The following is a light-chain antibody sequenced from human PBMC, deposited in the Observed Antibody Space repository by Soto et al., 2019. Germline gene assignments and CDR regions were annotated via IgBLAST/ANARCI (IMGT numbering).Light chain of an antibody. J-gene: IGLJ1*01. Sequence: QSVLTQPPSVSGAPGQRVTISCTGSSSNIGAGYDVHWYQQLPGTVPKLLIYGNSNRPSGVPDRFSGSKSGTSASLAITGLQAEDEADYYCQSYDSSLSVNYVFGTGTKVTVL. CDR1: SSNIGAGYD. CDR3: QSYDSSLSVNYV. CDR2: GNS. V-gene: IGLV1-40*01.